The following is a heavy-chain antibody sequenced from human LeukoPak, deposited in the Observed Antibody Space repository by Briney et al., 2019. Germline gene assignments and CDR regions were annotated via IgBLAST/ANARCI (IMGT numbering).Heavy chain of an antibody. Sequence: PGRSLRLSCAASGFTFSSYGMHWVRQAPGKGLEWVAVISYDGSNKYYADSVKGRFTISRDNSKNTLYLQMNSLRAEDTAVYYCAKVGAGYYFDYWGQGTLVTASS. CDR3: AKVGAGYYFDY. V-gene: IGHV3-30*18. J-gene: IGHJ4*02. D-gene: IGHD1-26*01. CDR2: ISYDGSNK. CDR1: GFTFSSYG.